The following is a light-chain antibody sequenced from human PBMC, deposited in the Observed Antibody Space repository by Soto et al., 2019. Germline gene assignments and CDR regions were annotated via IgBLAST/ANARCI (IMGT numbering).Light chain of an antibody. Sequence: DIVMTQSPDSLAVSLGERATINCKSSQSVLYSSNNKNYLAWYKQKPGQPPKLFISWASTRESGVPDRFSGSGSGTNFTLTISSLQAEDVAVYYCQQYSTTLITVDQGTRLEIK. CDR2: WAS. CDR3: QQYSTTLIT. J-gene: IGKJ5*01. CDR1: QSVLYSSNNKNY. V-gene: IGKV4-1*01.